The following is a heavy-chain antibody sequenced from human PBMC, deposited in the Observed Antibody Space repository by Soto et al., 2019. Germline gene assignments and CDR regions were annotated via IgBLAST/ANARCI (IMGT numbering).Heavy chain of an antibody. V-gene: IGHV3-30*18. J-gene: IGHJ5*02. CDR2: ISYDGSNK. D-gene: IGHD3-10*01. Sequence: PGGSLRLSCAASGFPFSSYGMHWVRPAPGKGLEWVAVISYDGSNKYYADSVKGRFTISRDNSKNTLYLQMNSLRAEDTAVYYCAKDQLVRFGEMYNWFDPRGQGTLVTVSS. CDR3: AKDQLVRFGEMYNWFDP. CDR1: GFPFSSYG.